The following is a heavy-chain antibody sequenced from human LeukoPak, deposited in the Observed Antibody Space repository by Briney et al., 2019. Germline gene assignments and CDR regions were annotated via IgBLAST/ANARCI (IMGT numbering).Heavy chain of an antibody. CDR3: AGLPYCSGGSCSHFDY. CDR2: IYPDDSDT. Sequence: GESLKISCKGSGYRFTSYWIAWVRQMPGKGLEWMGIIYPDDSDTRYSPSFHGQVTMSADKSISTAYLQWSSLKASDTAMYYCAGLPYCSGGSCSHFDYWGQGTLVTVSS. V-gene: IGHV5-51*01. J-gene: IGHJ4*02. D-gene: IGHD2-15*01. CDR1: GYRFTSYW.